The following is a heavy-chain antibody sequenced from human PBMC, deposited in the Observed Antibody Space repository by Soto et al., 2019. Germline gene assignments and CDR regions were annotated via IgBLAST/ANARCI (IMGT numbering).Heavy chain of an antibody. J-gene: IGHJ4*02. CDR2: ISGSGDKT. CDR1: GLIFSDYA. V-gene: IGHV3-23*01. D-gene: IGHD1-26*01. CDR3: AKDRLGIVGPVDY. Sequence: GGSLRLSCAASGLIFSDYAMSWFRQAPGKGLECVACISGSGDKTFYADSVKGRFTISRDNSKNTVSLHMNSLRVDDAAVYFCAKDRLGIVGPVDYWGPGTLVTVSS.